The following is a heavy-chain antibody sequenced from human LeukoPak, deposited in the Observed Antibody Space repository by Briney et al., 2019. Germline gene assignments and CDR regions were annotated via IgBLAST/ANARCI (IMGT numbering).Heavy chain of an antibody. D-gene: IGHD3-10*01. CDR2: IWYDGSNK. CDR1: GFTFSSYG. J-gene: IGHJ5*02. CDR3: AKGGITMVPHSWFDP. Sequence: PGGSLRLSCAASGFTFSSYGMHWVRQAPGKGLEWVAVIWYDGSNKYYADSVKGRFTISRDNSKNTLYLQMNSLRAEDTAVYYCAKGGITMVPHSWFDPWGQGTLVTVSS. V-gene: IGHV3-33*06.